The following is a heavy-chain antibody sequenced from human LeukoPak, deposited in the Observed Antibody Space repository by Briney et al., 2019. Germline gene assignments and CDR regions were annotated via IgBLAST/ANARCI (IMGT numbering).Heavy chain of an antibody. CDR3: ARDSGTTGEVKFDP. Sequence: PSETLSLTCTISGGSIRSYWSWIRQPAGKGLEWIGRIYGSGSTDYNPSLKSRVTMSIDTSKNQFSLNLISVTAADTAVYYCARDSGTTGEVKFDPWGQGTLVTVSS. D-gene: IGHD3-10*01. CDR1: GGSIRSY. V-gene: IGHV4-4*07. J-gene: IGHJ5*02. CDR2: IYGSGST.